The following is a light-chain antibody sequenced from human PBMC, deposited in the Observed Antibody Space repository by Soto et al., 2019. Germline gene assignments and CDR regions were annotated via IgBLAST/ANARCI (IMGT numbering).Light chain of an antibody. CDR1: TSDVGAYNS. V-gene: IGLV2-8*01. CDR2: GVT. CDR3: NSYEGSNNLV. J-gene: IGLJ2*01. Sequence: QSALTQPPSSSGSPGQSVTISCTGTTSDVGAYNSVSWYQQHPGRAPKLLIYGVTKRPSGVPDRFSGSKSGNTASLTVSGLQAEDEADYYCNSYEGSNNLVFGGGTQLTVL.